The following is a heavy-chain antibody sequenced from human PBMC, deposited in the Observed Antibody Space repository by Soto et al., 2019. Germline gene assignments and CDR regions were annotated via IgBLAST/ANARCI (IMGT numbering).Heavy chain of an antibody. V-gene: IGHV3-30*18. CDR3: AKDTYCQDSSGYYIFEY. CDR2: IFYYGSKE. CDR1: GFTFSSYG. Sequence: PAGSLSLSCAVSGFTFSSYGMHSVRRPPPKGQEWVGNIFYYGSKEHHGESVKDRFTISRDNSKTTLYLQMNSPRAEDAAVYYCAKDTYCQDSSGYYIFEYWGQGTLVTVSS. D-gene: IGHD3-22*01. J-gene: IGHJ4*02.